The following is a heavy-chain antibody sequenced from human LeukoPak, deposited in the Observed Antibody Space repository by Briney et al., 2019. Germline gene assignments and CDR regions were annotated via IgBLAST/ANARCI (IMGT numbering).Heavy chain of an antibody. D-gene: IGHD1-26*01. CDR2: INHSGST. CDR1: GFSISSGYY. Sequence: SEALSLTCTVSGFSISSGYYWGWIRQPPGKGLEWIGSINHSGSTYYNPSLKSRVSISVDTSKNQFSLKLSSVTAADTAVYYCARGVGATHDAFDIWGQGTMVTVSS. J-gene: IGHJ3*02. CDR3: ARGVGATHDAFDI. V-gene: IGHV4-38-2*02.